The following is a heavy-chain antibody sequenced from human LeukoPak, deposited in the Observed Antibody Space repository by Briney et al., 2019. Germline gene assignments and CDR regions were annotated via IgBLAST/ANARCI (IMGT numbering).Heavy chain of an antibody. D-gene: IGHD6-19*01. V-gene: IGHV1-18*01. CDR3: ARDPSNTSGRYIYFDY. J-gene: IGHJ4*02. CDR1: GYSFKTYA. CDR2: INTYNGDT. Sequence: ASVKVSCKTSGYSFKTYAVSWVRQAPGQGLEWMGWINTYNGDTKYSQNFQGRVTLTTDTSTSTAYMELRSLRSDDTAVYYCARDPSNTSGRYIYFDYWGQGSLVTVSS.